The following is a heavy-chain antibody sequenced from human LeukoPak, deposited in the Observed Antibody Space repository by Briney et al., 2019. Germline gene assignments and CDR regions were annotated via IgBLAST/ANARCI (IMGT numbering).Heavy chain of an antibody. CDR3: AREDSSGWSGGYFDY. D-gene: IGHD6-19*01. V-gene: IGHV3-30-3*01. CDR1: GFTFSNYA. CDR2: ISYDGSNK. Sequence: GGSLRLACAAAGFTFSNYAMHWVRQAPGKGLEWVAVISYDGSNKYYAGSVKGRFTISRDNSKNTPSLQMNSRRAEDPAVYSCAREDSSGWSGGYFDYWGQGTLVTAYS. J-gene: IGHJ4*02.